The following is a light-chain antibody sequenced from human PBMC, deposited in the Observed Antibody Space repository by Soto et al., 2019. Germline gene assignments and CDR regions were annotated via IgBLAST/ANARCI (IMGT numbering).Light chain of an antibody. CDR1: QSLVHNDGNTY. V-gene: IGKV2-24*01. Sequence: DIVMTQTPLSSPVTLGQAASISCRSSQSLVHNDGNTYLSWYQQKPGLPPKLLIYKAPSLQGGVPSRFSGSRSGTDFTLTISSLQPEDPATYFCQQGKSFPLTFGGGTKVDIK. CDR3: QQGKSFPLT. CDR2: KAP. J-gene: IGKJ4*01.